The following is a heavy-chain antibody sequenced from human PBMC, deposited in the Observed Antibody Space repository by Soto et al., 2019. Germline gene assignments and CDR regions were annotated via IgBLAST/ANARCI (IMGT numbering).Heavy chain of an antibody. Sequence: PSETLSLTCTVSGGSINGYYWSWIRQPPGKGLEWIGYIYDSGSTNYNPSLKSRVTISVDTSKNQFSLKLSSVTAADTAVYYCARELTTYYNFLDYSGQGSLVIVSS. J-gene: IGHJ4*02. CDR1: GGSINGYY. CDR3: ARELTTYYNFLDY. D-gene: IGHD3-9*01. CDR2: IYDSGST. V-gene: IGHV4-59*01.